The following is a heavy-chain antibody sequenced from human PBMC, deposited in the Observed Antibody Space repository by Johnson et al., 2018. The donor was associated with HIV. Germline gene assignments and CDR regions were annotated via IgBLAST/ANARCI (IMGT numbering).Heavy chain of an antibody. CDR2: INSDGGST. CDR1: GFRFSSSW. V-gene: IGHV3-74*03. D-gene: IGHD1-26*01. CDR3: AREGGGSNEDDAFDI. Sequence: VQLVESGGGLVQPGGSLRLSCTASGFRFSSSWMHWVRQAPGKGLVWVSRINSDGGSTAYADSVKGRFTISRDTAKKSLYLQLSSLRVADTALYYCAREGGGSNEDDAFDIWGQGTMVTVSS. J-gene: IGHJ3*02.